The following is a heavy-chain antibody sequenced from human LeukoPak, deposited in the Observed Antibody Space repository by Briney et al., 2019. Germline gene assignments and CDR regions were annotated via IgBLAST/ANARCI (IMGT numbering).Heavy chain of an antibody. CDR1: GFTFSSYA. Sequence: GRSLRLSCAASGFTFSSYAMHWVRQAPGKGLEWVAVISYDGSNKYYADSVKGRFTISRDNSKNTLYLQMNSLRAEDTAVYYCVRVVSPTYYFDYWGQGILVTVSS. V-gene: IGHV3-30-3*01. J-gene: IGHJ4*02. CDR2: ISYDGSNK. D-gene: IGHD4-23*01. CDR3: VRVVSPTYYFDY.